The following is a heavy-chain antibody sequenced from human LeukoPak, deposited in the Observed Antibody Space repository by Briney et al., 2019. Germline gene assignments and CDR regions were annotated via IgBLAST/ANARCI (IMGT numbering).Heavy chain of an antibody. V-gene: IGHV3-21*01. J-gene: IGHJ6*02. CDR2: ISSSSSYI. Sequence: PGGSLRLSCAASGFTFSSYSMNWVRQAPGKGLEWVSSISSSSSYIYYADSVKGRFTISRDNAKNSLYLQMNSLRAEDTAVYYCARDRPPLGIAAAGWSDYYYGMDVWGQGTTVTVSS. D-gene: IGHD6-13*01. CDR3: ARDRPPLGIAAAGWSDYYYGMDV. CDR1: GFTFSSYS.